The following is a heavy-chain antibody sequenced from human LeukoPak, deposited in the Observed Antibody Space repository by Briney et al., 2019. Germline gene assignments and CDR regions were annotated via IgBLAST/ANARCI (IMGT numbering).Heavy chain of an antibody. CDR3: ARGLLGGTAMAYYYYYYMDV. D-gene: IGHD5-18*01. CDR2: IYYSGST. CDR1: GGSISSYY. J-gene: IGHJ6*03. Sequence: SETLSLTCTVSGGSISSYYWSWLRQPPGKGLEWIGYIYYSGSTNYNPSLKSRVTISVDTSKNQFSLKLSSVTAADTAVYYCARGLLGGTAMAYYYYYYMDVWGKGTTVTVPS. V-gene: IGHV4-59*01.